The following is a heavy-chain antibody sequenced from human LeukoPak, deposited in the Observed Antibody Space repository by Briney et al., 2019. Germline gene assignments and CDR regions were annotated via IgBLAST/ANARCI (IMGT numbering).Heavy chain of an antibody. CDR1: GGTFSSYA. J-gene: IGHJ4*02. V-gene: IGHV1-69*05. Sequence: AASVKVSCKASGGTFSSYAISWVRQAPGQGLEWMGGIIPIFGTANYAQKFQGRVTITTDESTSTAYMELSSLRSEDTAVYYCARGSDSYDSSGYFLFWGQGTLVTVSS. CDR3: ARGSDSYDSSGYFLF. D-gene: IGHD3-22*01. CDR2: IIPIFGTA.